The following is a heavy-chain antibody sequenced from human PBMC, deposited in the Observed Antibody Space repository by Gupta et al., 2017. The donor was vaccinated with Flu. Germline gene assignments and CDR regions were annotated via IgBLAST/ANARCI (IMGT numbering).Heavy chain of an antibody. V-gene: IGHV1-69*01. J-gene: IGHJ6*02. CDR1: GGTFSSYA. Sequence: GGTFSSYAISWVRQAPGQGLEWMGGIIPIFGTANYAQKFQGRVTITADESTSTAYMELSSLRSEDTAVYYCARDPGYCSGGSCYSPRDGYYGMDVWGQGTTVTVSS. D-gene: IGHD2-15*01. CDR3: ARDPGYCSGGSCYSPRDGYYGMDV. CDR2: IIPIFGTA.